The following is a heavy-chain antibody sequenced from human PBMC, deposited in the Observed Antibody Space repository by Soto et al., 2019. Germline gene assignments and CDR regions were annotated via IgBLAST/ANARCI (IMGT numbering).Heavy chain of an antibody. CDR1: GFTLTTYS. Sequence: LRLSFAASGFTLTTYSMNWVRQAPGKGLQWVSSISTNINYIYYADSVKGRFTISRDNAKNFLYLQMNSLRAEDTAVYYCARGTADYYDSSGFFDYWGQGALVTVSS. CDR2: ISTNINYI. V-gene: IGHV3-21*06. D-gene: IGHD3-22*01. J-gene: IGHJ4*02. CDR3: ARGTADYYDSSGFFDY.